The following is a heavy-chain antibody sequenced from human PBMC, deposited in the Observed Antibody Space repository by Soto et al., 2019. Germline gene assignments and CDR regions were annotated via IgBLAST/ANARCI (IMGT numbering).Heavy chain of an antibody. CDR2: IYHSGST. D-gene: IGHD6-19*01. Sequence: QSQTLSLTCAVSSGSISSSNWWSWVRQPPGKGLEWIGEIYHSGSTNYNPSLKSRVTISVDKSKNQFSLKLSSVTAADTAVYYCARVPISSGWYAGFDYWGQGTLVTVSS. J-gene: IGHJ4*02. V-gene: IGHV4-4*02. CDR1: SGSISSSNW. CDR3: ARVPISSGWYAGFDY.